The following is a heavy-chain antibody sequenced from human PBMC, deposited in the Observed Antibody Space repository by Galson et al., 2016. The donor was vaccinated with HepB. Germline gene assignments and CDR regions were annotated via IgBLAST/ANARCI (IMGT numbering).Heavy chain of an antibody. J-gene: IGHJ6*02. CDR3: AKDIQRDSSSWYGGIYGMDV. V-gene: IGHV3-43D*03. CDR2: ISWDGGST. D-gene: IGHD6-13*01. Sequence: SLRLSCAASGTTFSNYGMHWVRQAPGKGLEWVSLISWDGGSTYYADSVKGRFTISRDNSKNSLYLQMNSLRAEDTALYYCAKDIQRDSSSWYGGIYGMDVWGQGTTVTVS. CDR1: GTTFSNYG.